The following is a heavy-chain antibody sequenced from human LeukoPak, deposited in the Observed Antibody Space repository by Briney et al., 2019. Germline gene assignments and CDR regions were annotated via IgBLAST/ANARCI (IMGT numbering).Heavy chain of an antibody. D-gene: IGHD3-16*01. Sequence: GGSLRLSCAASGFTFSRHWMSWVRQAPGKGLEWVAHIRQDGNWRHHEDSVEGRFTISRDNAKNSLYLQMNSPRVEDAAVYYCARFGDPSTTLDYWGQGTRVTVSS. J-gene: IGHJ4*02. CDR1: GFTFSRHW. V-gene: IGHV3-7*01. CDR2: IRQDGNWR. CDR3: ARFGDPSTTLDY.